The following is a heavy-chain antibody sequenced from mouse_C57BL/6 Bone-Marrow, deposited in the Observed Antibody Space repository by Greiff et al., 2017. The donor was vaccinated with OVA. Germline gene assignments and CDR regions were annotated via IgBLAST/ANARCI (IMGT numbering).Heavy chain of an antibody. CDR1: GFTFSDFY. V-gene: IGHV7-1*01. CDR3: ARDYDYDWYFDV. CDR2: SRNKANDYTT. J-gene: IGHJ1*03. D-gene: IGHD2-4*01. Sequence: EVKVVESGGGLVQSGRSLRLSCATSGFTFSDFYMEWVRQAPGKGLEWIAASRNKANDYTTEYSASVKGRFIVSRDTSQSILYLQMNALRAEDTAIYYCARDYDYDWYFDVWGTGTTVTVSS.